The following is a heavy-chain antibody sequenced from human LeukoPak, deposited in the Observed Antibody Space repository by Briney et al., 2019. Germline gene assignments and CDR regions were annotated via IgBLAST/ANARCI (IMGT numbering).Heavy chain of an antibody. D-gene: IGHD1-26*01. CDR2: IYPGDSDT. CDR1: GYSFTSYW. V-gene: IGHV5-51*01. J-gene: IGHJ5*02. Sequence: GESLKISCKGSGYSFTSYWIGWVRQMPGKGLEWMGIIYPGDSDTRYSPSFQGQVTISADKSISTAYLQRSSLKASDTAMYYCARLGLYSGSYYWFDPWGQGTLVTVSS. CDR3: ARLGLYSGSYYWFDP.